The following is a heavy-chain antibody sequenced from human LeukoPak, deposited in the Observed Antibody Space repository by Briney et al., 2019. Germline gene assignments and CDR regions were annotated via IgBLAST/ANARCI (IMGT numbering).Heavy chain of an antibody. CDR3: ARDSPLRDYGMDV. D-gene: IGHD5/OR15-5a*01. J-gene: IGHJ6*02. Sequence: GGSLRLSCVASGFTFSSSWMHWVRQAPGKGLVWVSRINSDGSSITYADSVKGRFTISRDNAKNTLYLQMNSLRPEDTAVYYCARDSPLRDYGMDVWGQGTTVTVSS. CDR2: INSDGSSI. V-gene: IGHV3-74*01. CDR1: GFTFSSSW.